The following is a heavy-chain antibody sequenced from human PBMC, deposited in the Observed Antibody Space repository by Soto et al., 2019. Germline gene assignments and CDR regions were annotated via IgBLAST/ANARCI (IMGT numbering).Heavy chain of an antibody. J-gene: IGHJ6*03. D-gene: IGHD3-10*01. V-gene: IGHV3-64*01. CDR1: GFTLSGYA. CDR2: ISSNGGGT. CDR3: ARRARSDFYYVDV. Sequence: EVQLAESGGGLAQPGGSLRLSCAASGFTLSGYAMDWVRQAPGKGLEYVSGISSNGGGTYYANSVQGRFTISRDNSKNTVYLQMGSLRTEDMAVYYCARRARSDFYYVDVWGKGTTVTVSS.